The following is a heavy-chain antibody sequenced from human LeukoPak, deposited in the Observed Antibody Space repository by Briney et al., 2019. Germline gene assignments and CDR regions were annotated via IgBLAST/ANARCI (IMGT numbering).Heavy chain of an antibody. V-gene: IGHV1-2*02. D-gene: IGHD2-15*01. CDR2: INPKSGGT. J-gene: IGHJ4*02. CDR1: GYTFTGYY. CDR3: ANRLKHGGSWYFEY. Sequence: ASVKVSCKASGYTFTGYYMHWVRQAPGQGLEWMGWINPKSGGTNYVEKFQGRVTMTRDTSITTVYMELSRLRSDDTGVYYCANRLKHGGSWYFEYWGQGTLLTVSS.